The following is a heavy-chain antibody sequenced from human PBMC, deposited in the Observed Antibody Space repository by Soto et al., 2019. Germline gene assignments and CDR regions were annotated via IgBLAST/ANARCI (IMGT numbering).Heavy chain of an antibody. Sequence: QVQLQESGPGLVKPSGTLSLTCAVSGGSISSENWWSWVRQSPGKGLEWIGEIYHRGSTNHSPSLKSRVSISVDKSKHQFSLNLTSVTAADTAVYYCAKNGYTRFEYWGQGSLVTVSS. CDR3: AKNGYTRFEY. D-gene: IGHD5-12*01. CDR1: GGSISSENW. CDR2: IYHRGST. J-gene: IGHJ4*02. V-gene: IGHV4-4*02.